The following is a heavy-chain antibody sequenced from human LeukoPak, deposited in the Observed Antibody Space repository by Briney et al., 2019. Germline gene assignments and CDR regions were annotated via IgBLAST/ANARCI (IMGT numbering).Heavy chain of an antibody. D-gene: IGHD3-10*01. CDR3: ARGTMASDF. Sequence: GGSLRLSCAASGFTFSDYYMTWIRQTPGKGLEWVSYISISGTTTFYIDSVKGRFTISRDNTKNSLYLQMNSLRAEDTAMYYCARGTMASDFWGQGTLVTVSS. J-gene: IGHJ4*02. CDR1: GFTFSDYY. CDR2: ISISGTTT. V-gene: IGHV3-11*01.